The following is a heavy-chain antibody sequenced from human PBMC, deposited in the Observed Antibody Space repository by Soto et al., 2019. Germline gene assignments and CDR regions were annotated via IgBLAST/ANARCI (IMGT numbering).Heavy chain of an antibody. Sequence: SETLSLTCTVSGGSISSSSYYWGWIRQPPGKGLEWIGSIYYSESTYYNPSLKSRVTISVDTSKNQFSLKLSSVTAADTAVYYCARHVRTYSSSWYGYLQHWGQGTLVTVSS. V-gene: IGHV4-39*01. CDR1: GGSISSSSYY. D-gene: IGHD6-13*01. CDR2: IYYSEST. CDR3: ARHVRTYSSSWYGYLQH. J-gene: IGHJ1*01.